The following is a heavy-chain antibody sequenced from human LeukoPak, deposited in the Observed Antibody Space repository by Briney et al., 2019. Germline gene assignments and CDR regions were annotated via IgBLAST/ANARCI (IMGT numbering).Heavy chain of an antibody. CDR2: ISSSGSTI. Sequence: GGPLRLSCAASGFTFSSYEMNWVRQAPGKGLEWVSYISSSGSTIYYADSVKGRFTISRDNAKNSLYLQMNSLRAEDTAVYYCASQHDILTGYYFDYWGQGTLVTVSS. J-gene: IGHJ4*02. V-gene: IGHV3-48*03. CDR3: ASQHDILTGYYFDY. CDR1: GFTFSSYE. D-gene: IGHD3-9*01.